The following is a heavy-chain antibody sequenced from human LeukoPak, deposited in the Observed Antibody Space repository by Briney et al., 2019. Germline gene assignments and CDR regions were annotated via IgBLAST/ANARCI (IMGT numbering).Heavy chain of an antibody. D-gene: IGHD2-8*02. CDR3: ARQLGYCAAGTCYFDS. Sequence: GGSLRLSCAASGFAISTYAMAWVRQAPGKGLEWISSLSSGRSPSYSDSLEGRLTMSSDNARNTLYLQMDNLRGEDTATYYCARQLGYCAAGTCYFDSWGHGTQVTVSS. V-gene: IGHV3-21*04. CDR2: LSSGRSP. CDR1: GFAISTYA. J-gene: IGHJ4*01.